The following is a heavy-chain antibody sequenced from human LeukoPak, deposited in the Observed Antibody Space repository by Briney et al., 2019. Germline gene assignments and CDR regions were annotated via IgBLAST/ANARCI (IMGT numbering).Heavy chain of an antibody. D-gene: IGHD6-19*01. V-gene: IGHV4-34*01. Sequence: SETLSLTCAVYGGSFSGYYWSWIRQPPGKGLEWIGEINHSGSTNYNPSLKSRVTISVDTPKNQFSLKLSSVTAADTAVYYCAIAGYSSGWYVDAFDIWGQGTMVTVSS. CDR3: AIAGYSSGWYVDAFDI. CDR1: GGSFSGYY. J-gene: IGHJ3*02. CDR2: INHSGST.